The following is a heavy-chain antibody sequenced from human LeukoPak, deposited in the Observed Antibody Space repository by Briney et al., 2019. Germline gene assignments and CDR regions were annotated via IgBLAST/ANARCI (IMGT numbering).Heavy chain of an antibody. Sequence: ASVKVSCKASGCTFTSYDINWVRQAPGQGLEWMGWMNPNSGNTGYAQKFQGRVTITRNTSISTAYMELSSLRSEDTAVYYCARARNYYDSSGYYVSDAFDIWGQGTMVTVSS. CDR3: ARARNYYDSSGYYVSDAFDI. D-gene: IGHD3-22*01. CDR1: GCTFTSYD. V-gene: IGHV1-8*03. CDR2: MNPNSGNT. J-gene: IGHJ3*02.